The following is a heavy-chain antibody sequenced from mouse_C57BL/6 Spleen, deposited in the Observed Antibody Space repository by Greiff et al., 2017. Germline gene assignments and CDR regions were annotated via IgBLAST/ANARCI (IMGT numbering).Heavy chain of an antibody. CDR1: GFTFSDYG. Sequence: EVQGVESGGGLVKPGGSLKLSCAASGFTFSDYGMHWVRQAPEKGLEWVAYISSGSSTIYYADTVKGRFTISRDNAKNTLFLQMTSLRAEDTAMXYCASGGNYPYYYAMDYWGQRTSVTVSS. CDR3: ASGGNYPYYYAMDY. V-gene: IGHV5-17*01. D-gene: IGHD2-1*01. J-gene: IGHJ4*01. CDR2: ISSGSSTI.